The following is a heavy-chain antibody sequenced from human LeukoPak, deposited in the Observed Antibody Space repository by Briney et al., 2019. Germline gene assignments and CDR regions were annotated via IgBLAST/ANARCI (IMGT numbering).Heavy chain of an antibody. CDR2: ISYDGRQN. CDR1: GFTFSTYA. CDR3: ATPARTRKYSSSWYRGYYFDY. J-gene: IGHJ4*02. Sequence: GGSLRLSCAASGFTFSTYAMNWVRQAPGKGLEWVAVISYDGRQNYYADSVKGRFTISRDNAKNSLYLQMNSLRAEDTAVYYCATPARTRKYSSSWYRGYYFDYWGQGTLVTVSS. V-gene: IGHV3-30*04. D-gene: IGHD6-13*01.